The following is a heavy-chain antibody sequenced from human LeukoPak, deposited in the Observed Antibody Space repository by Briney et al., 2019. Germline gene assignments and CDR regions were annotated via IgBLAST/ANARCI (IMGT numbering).Heavy chain of an antibody. V-gene: IGHV3-21*01. CDR3: ARDVAVAGDY. J-gene: IGHJ4*02. CDR2: ISSSSSYI. CDR1: GFTFSSYS. Sequence: GGSLRLSCAASGFTFSSYSMNWVRQAPGKGLEWVSSISSSSSYIYYADSVKGRFTISRDSAKNSLYLQMNSLRAEDTAVYYCARDVAVAGDYWGQGTLVTVSS. D-gene: IGHD6-19*01.